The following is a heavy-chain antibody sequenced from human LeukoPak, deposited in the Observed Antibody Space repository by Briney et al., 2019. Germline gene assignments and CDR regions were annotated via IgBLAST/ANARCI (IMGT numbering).Heavy chain of an antibody. V-gene: IGHV4-31*03. CDR3: ARGPYSGSYLYPFDY. J-gene: IGHJ4*02. D-gene: IGHD1-26*01. Sequence: SETLSLTCTVSGGSISSGGYYWSWIRQHPGKGLEWIGYIYYSGSTYYNPSLKSRVTISVDTSKNQFSLKLSSVTAADTAVYYCARGPYSGSYLYPFDYWGQGTLVTVSS. CDR1: GGSISSGGYY. CDR2: IYYSGST.